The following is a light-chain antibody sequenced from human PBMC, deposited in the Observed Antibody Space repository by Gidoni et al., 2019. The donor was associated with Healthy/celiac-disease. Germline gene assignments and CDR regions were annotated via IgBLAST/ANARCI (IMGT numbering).Light chain of an antibody. J-gene: IGLJ2*01. V-gene: IGLV2-8*01. CDR2: EVS. Sequence: QSALTQPSSASGSPGQSVTISCTGTSSDVCRYNYVSWYQQPPGKAPKLMIYEVSNRPSGVPDRFSGSKSGNTASLTVSGLQAEDEADYYCSSYAGSNNVVFGGGTKLTVL. CDR1: SSDVCRYNY. CDR3: SSYAGSNNVV.